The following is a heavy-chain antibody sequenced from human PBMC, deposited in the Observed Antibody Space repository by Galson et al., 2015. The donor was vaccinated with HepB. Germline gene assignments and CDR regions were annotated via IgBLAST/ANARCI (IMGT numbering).Heavy chain of an antibody. Sequence: SLRLSCAASGFTFGSYAMNWVRQAPGKGLEWVSGISGSGGTTYYADSVRGRLTVSRDNSKNELFLQMHNLTAEDTAVYYCAKGGNANPRFNNWFAPWGQGSLVTVSS. CDR3: AKGGNANPRFNNWFAP. J-gene: IGHJ5*02. D-gene: IGHD4/OR15-4a*01. CDR2: ISGSGGTT. CDR1: GFTFGSYA. V-gene: IGHV3-23*01.